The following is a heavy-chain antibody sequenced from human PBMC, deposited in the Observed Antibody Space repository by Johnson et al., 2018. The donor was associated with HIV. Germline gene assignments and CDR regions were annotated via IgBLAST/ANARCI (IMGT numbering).Heavy chain of an antibody. CDR2: IYSGGST. V-gene: IGHV3-66*01. D-gene: IGHD6-13*01. CDR1: GFTVSSNY. CDR3: ARDDTGYSSSFDAFDV. Sequence: MQLVESGGGVVQPGRSLRLSCAASGFTVSSNYMSWVRQAPGQGLEWVSVIYSGGSTYYADSVKSRFTISRDNSKNTLYLQMNSLRAEDTAVYYCARDDTGYSSSFDAFDVWGQGTMVTVSS. J-gene: IGHJ3*01.